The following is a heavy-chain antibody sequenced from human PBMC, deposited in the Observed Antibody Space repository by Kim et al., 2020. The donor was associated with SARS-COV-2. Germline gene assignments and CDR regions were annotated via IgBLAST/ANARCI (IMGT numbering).Heavy chain of an antibody. CDR2: ITGSGDIT. V-gene: IGHV3-23*01. Sequence: GGSLRLTCVASGFIFSSQGMSWVRQAPGKGLEWVSAITGSGDITYYADSVKGRFTISRDNSKNTLYLQMNSLSAEDAAVYYCAKMQGNFDYWGQGTLVTV. CDR3: AKMQGNFDY. J-gene: IGHJ4*02. CDR1: GFIFSSQG. D-gene: IGHD3-10*01.